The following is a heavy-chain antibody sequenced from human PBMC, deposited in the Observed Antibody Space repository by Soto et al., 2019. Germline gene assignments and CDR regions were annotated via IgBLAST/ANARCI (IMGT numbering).Heavy chain of an antibody. CDR3: AKGGLFYSDTYYYFDY. CDR2: ISGGGGST. D-gene: IGHD3-22*01. V-gene: IGHV3-23*01. Sequence: EVQLLESGGGLVQPGGSLRLSCADSGFTFSSYALSWVRQAPGKGLEWVSVISGGGGSTYYADSVKGRFTIFRDNSKNTLYLQMNSLRAEDTAVYYCAKGGLFYSDTYYYFDYWGQGTLVSVSS. J-gene: IGHJ4*02. CDR1: GFTFSSYA.